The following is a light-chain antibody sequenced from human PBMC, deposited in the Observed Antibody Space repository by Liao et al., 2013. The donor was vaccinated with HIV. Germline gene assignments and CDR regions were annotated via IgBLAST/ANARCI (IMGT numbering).Light chain of an antibody. CDR2: QDT. Sequence: SYELTQPPSVSVSPGQTVTITCSGDRLGNKYVSWYQQRPGHSPTLVIYQDTKRPSGIPERFSGSNSGNTATLTISGTQAMDEADYYCQAWDSSTPSVVFGGGTSLTVL. J-gene: IGLJ2*01. V-gene: IGLV3-1*01. CDR1: RLGNKY. CDR3: QAWDSSTPSVV.